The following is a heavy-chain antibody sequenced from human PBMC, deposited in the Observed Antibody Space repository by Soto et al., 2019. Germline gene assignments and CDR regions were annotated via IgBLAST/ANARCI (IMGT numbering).Heavy chain of an antibody. V-gene: IGHV2-5*02. J-gene: IGHJ4*02. Sequence: QITLKESGTTLVKTTQTLTLTCTFSGFSLSTTAEGVGWIRQPPGKALEGLALSYWDDDERYSPSLKSRLTITKHTSKYQVVLTMTNVDPVDTATYYCEHGSCSSADCYPNPYLDYWGQGILVTVSS. CDR2: SYWDDDE. CDR3: EHGSCSSADCYPNPYLDY. CDR1: GFSLSTTAEG. D-gene: IGHD2-2*01.